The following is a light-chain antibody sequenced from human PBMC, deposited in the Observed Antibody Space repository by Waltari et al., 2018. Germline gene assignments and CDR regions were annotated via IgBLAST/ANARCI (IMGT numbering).Light chain of an antibody. V-gene: IGLV1-47*01. CDR2: RNN. Sequence: QSVLTQPPSASGTPGQRVAISCSGSSSNIASNFVYWYQQLPGTAPELLIYRNNQRPSGVPVRISGSKSGTSASLAVSGLRSEDEADFYCAAWDDSLSTWVFGGGTKLTVL. CDR1: SSNIASNF. CDR3: AAWDDSLSTWV. J-gene: IGLJ3*02.